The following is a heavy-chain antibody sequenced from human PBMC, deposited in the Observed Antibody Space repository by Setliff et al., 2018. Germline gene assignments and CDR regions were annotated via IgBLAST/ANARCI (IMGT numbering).Heavy chain of an antibody. CDR1: GYTLTELS. V-gene: IGHV1-2*02. CDR3: ARRVGSVGIQLPDY. J-gene: IGHJ4*02. CDR2: MNPNSGNT. D-gene: IGHD5-18*01. Sequence: ASVKVSCKVSGYTLTELSMHWVRQATGQGLEWMGWMNPNSGNTGYAQKFQGRVTMTSDTSISTAYMELGRLRSDDTDVYFCARRVGSVGIQLPDYWGQGTLVTVSS.